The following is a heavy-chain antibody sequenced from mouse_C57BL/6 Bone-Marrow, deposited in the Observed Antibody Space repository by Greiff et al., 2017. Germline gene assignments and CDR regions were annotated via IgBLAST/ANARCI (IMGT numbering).Heavy chain of an antibody. CDR3: ARSFNS. CDR1: GYTFTSYW. Sequence: QVQLQQPGAELMRPGSSVKLSCKASGYTFTSYWMDWVKQRPGQGLEWIGNIYPSDSETHYNQKFKDKATLTVDKSSSTAYMQLSRLTSEDSAVYYCARSFNSWGQGTTLTVSA. J-gene: IGHJ2*01. V-gene: IGHV1-61*01. CDR2: IYPSDSET.